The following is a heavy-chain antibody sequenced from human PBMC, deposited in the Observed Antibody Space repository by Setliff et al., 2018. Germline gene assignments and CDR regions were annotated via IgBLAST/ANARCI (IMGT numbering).Heavy chain of an antibody. V-gene: IGHV4-38-2*01. Sequence: PSETLSLTCAVSGYSISSGYYWGWIRQPPGKGLEWIGSNYHSGSTYYNPSLKSRVTISVDTSKNQFSLKLSSVTAADTAVYYCARQPEGGYYDSSGYYGMAPYYFDYWGQGTLVTVSS. CDR1: GYSISSGYY. CDR3: ARQPEGGYYDSSGYYGMAPYYFDY. D-gene: IGHD3-22*01. CDR2: NYHSGST. J-gene: IGHJ4*02.